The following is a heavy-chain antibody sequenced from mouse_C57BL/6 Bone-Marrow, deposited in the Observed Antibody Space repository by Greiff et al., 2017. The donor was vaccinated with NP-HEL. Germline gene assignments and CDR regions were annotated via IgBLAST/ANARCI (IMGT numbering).Heavy chain of an antibody. V-gene: IGHV14-2*01. CDR2: IDPEDGET. J-gene: IGHJ4*01. CDR3: ALYDSNYDYAMDY. D-gene: IGHD2-5*01. Sequence: VQLQQSGAELVKPGASVKLSSTASGFNIKDYYMHWVKQRTEQGLEWIGRIDPEDGETKYAPNFQGKATIKADTASNTAYLQLSSLTSEDTAVYYCALYDSNYDYAMDYWGQGTSVTGSS. CDR1: GFNIKDYY.